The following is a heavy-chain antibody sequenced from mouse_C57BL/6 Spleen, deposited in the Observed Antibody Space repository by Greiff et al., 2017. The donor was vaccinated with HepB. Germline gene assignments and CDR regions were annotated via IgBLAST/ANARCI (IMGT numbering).Heavy chain of an antibody. CDR3: ARGIYDGYYIFDY. CDR2: INYDGSST. CDR1: GFTFSDYY. V-gene: IGHV5-16*01. J-gene: IGHJ2*01. D-gene: IGHD2-3*01. Sequence: EVHLVESEGGLVQPGSSMKLSCTASGFTFSDYYMAWVRQVPEKGLEWVANINYDGSSTYYLDSLKSRFIISRDNAKNILYLQMSSLKSEDTATYYCARGIYDGYYIFDYWGQGTTLTVSS.